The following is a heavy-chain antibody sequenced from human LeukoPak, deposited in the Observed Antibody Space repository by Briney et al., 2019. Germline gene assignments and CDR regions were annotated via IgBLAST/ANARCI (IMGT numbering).Heavy chain of an antibody. CDR1: GFTFSSYA. V-gene: IGHV3-23*01. J-gene: IGHJ4*02. D-gene: IGHD3-10*01. CDR3: AKAVLLWFGELRYYFDY. Sequence: GGSLRLSCAASGFTFSSYAMGWVRQAPGKGLEWVSAISGSGGSTCYADSVKGRFTISRDNSKNTLYLQMNSLRAEDTAVYYCAKAVLLWFGELRYYFDYWGQGTLVTVSS. CDR2: ISGSGGST.